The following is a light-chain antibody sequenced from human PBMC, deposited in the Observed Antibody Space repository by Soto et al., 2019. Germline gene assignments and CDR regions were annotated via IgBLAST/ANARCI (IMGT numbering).Light chain of an antibody. CDR1: QSVSNS. Sequence: EVVLTQSPATLSLSPGERATLSCRASQSVSNSFAWYQQKPGQAPRLLVYAASNRAAGIPARFSGSGSETDVPLTIRSLEPADFAIYYCQHRRTFGQGTKVEIK. V-gene: IGKV3-11*01. J-gene: IGKJ1*01. CDR2: AAS. CDR3: QHRRT.